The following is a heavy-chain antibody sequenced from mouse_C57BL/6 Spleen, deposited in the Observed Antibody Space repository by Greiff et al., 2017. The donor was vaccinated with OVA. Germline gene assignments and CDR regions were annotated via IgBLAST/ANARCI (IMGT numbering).Heavy chain of an antibody. J-gene: IGHJ3*01. Sequence: EVKLQESGPELVKPGASVKISCKASGYSFTGYYMNWVKQSPEKSLEWIGEINPSTGGTTYNQKFKAKATLTVDKSSSTAYMQLKSLTSEDSAVYYCARSIYYDLAYWGQGTLVTVSA. CDR1: GYSFTGYY. D-gene: IGHD2-4*01. CDR3: ARSIYYDLAY. CDR2: INPSTGGT. V-gene: IGHV1-42*01.